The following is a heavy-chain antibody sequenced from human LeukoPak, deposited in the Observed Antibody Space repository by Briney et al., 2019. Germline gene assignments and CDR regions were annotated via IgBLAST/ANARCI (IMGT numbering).Heavy chain of an antibody. CDR1: GGSISSSNW. CDR2: IYHSGST. J-gene: IGHJ6*04. D-gene: IGHD6-13*01. Sequence: PSGTLSLTCAVSGGSISSSNWWSWVRQPPGKGLEWIGEIYHSGSTNYNPSLKSRVTISVDKSKNQFSLKLSSVTAADTAVYYCAREPRKALPGYSSSWYVYYYYGMDVWGKGTTVTVSS. CDR3: AREPRKALPGYSSSWYVYYYYGMDV. V-gene: IGHV4-4*02.